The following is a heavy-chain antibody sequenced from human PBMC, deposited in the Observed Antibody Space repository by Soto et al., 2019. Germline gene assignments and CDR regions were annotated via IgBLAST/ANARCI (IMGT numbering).Heavy chain of an antibody. CDR1: GFSFSSYA. J-gene: IGHJ5*02. Sequence: QVRLVESGGGVVQPGRSLRLSCTASGFSFSSYAMYWFGQPPGKGLERVAAISKDGMNKNYADSVKGRVTVSRDNANYSLDLQLNSPRGEDTAMYYCARDMYSSDYFLKWFEPWGQGTLVTVSS. D-gene: IGHD6-19*01. CDR2: ISKDGMNK. V-gene: IGHV3-30*04. CDR3: ARDMYSSDYFLKWFEP.